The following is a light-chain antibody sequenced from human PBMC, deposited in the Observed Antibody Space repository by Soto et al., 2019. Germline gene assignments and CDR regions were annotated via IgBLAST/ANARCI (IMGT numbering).Light chain of an antibody. V-gene: IGLV2-11*01. CDR2: DVS. Sequence: QSALTQPRSVSGSPGQSVTISCTATGSDVGDSSHVSWYQLHPGKAPKLMIYDVSERPSEVPVRFSGSKSGNTASLTISGLQAEDEAEYFCCSYSGSDSLLFGGGTKVTVL. CDR3: CSYSGSDSLL. CDR1: GSDVGDSSH. J-gene: IGLJ3*02.